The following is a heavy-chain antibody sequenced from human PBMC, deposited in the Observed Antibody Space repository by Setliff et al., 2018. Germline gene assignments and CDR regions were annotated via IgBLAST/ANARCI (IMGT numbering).Heavy chain of an antibody. V-gene: IGHV4-34*01. D-gene: IGHD1-1*01. J-gene: IGHJ4*02. Sequence: KSSETLSLTCAVYGGSFSGYYWSWIRQPPGKGLEWIGEINHSGSTNYNPSLKSRVTTSVDTSKNQFSLQWSSLKASDTAMYYCATGLQFFDYWGQGTLVTVSS. CDR2: INHSGST. CDR3: ATGLQFFDY. CDR1: GGSFSGYY.